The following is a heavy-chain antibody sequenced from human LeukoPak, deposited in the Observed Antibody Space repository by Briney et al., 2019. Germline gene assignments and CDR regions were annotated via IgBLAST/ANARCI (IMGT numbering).Heavy chain of an antibody. CDR2: IYYSGNT. J-gene: IGHJ4*02. D-gene: IGHD1-1*01. Sequence: SETLSLTCTVSGGSVISTSYYWAWIRQPPGKGLEWIGSIYYSGNTYYNPSLKSRVTISVDTSKNQFSLNLSSVTASDTAVYSCARHELETTRTAGSPFDYWGQGTLVTVSS. CDR1: GGSVISTSYY. V-gene: IGHV4-39*01. CDR3: ARHELETTRTAGSPFDY.